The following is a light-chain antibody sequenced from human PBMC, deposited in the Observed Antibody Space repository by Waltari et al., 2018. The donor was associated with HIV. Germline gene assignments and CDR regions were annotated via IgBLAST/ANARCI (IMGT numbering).Light chain of an antibody. J-gene: IGLJ2*01. CDR2: RND. CDR1: MSNIGSKY. CDR3: VVWDDSLSGVV. V-gene: IGLV1-47*01. Sequence: QSVLTQPPAASGTPGQRVTIPCSGSMSNIGSKYAYWDQHVPGTAPKLLMYRNDQRPSGVPDRFSGSKSGTSASLAISGLRSEDEADYYCVVWDDSLSGVVFGGGTKLTVL.